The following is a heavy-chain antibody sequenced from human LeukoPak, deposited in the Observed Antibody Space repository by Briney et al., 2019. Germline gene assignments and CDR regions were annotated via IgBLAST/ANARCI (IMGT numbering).Heavy chain of an antibody. CDR3: AAPVTMVRGVQFDY. J-gene: IGHJ4*02. V-gene: IGHV3-11*04. CDR2: ISSSVSTI. D-gene: IGHD3-10*01. CDR1: GFTFSDYY. Sequence: GGSLRLSCAASGFTFSDYYMSWVRQAPGKGLEGVSYISSSVSTIYYADSVKRRFPLSRDNAKNSLYLQMNSLRAEDTAVYYCAAPVTMVRGVQFDYWGQGTLVTVSS.